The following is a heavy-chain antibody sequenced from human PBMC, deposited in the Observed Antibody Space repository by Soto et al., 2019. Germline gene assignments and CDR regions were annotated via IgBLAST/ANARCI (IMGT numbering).Heavy chain of an antibody. CDR1: GGSFSGYY. Sequence: KASETLSLTCAVYGGSFSGYYWSWIRQTPGKGLEWIGEIDHSGSIKYNPSLESRVSISLDTSRNQFSLKLSSVTAADSAVFYCATGGGAAPGTWGQGXLVTVSS. D-gene: IGHD6-13*01. CDR2: IDHSGSI. J-gene: IGHJ4*02. CDR3: ATGGGAAPGT. V-gene: IGHV4-34*01.